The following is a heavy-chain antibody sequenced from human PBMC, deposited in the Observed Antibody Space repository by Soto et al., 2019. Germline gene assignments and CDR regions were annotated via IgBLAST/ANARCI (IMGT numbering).Heavy chain of an antibody. CDR2: IISNGGST. D-gene: IGHD6-6*01. V-gene: IGHV3-64*01. CDR3: ARVGGGSSWGYFDY. CDR1: GFTFSIYA. Sequence: EVQLVESGGGLVQPGGSLRLSCAASGFTFSIYAMHWVRQAPGKGLEYVSAIISNGGSTYYANSVKVRFTISRDNDKNTLYLQMGSLRAEDMAVYYCARVGGGSSWGYFDYWGQGTLVTVSS. J-gene: IGHJ4*02.